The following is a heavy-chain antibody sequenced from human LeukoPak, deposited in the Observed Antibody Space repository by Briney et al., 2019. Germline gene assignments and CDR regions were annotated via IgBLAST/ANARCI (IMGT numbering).Heavy chain of an antibody. CDR1: GFTFSTHT. CDR2: ISSRSSYI. J-gene: IGHJ4*02. CDR3: GRKTATEEVYFDN. V-gene: IGHV3-21*01. Sequence: GGSLRLSCEASGFTFSTHTMNWVRQAPGKGLEWVSCISSRSSYIFYADSVRGRFIISRDNAKNSLYLQMNSLRPEDTAKYFCGRKTATEEVYFDNWGQGTPVTVS.